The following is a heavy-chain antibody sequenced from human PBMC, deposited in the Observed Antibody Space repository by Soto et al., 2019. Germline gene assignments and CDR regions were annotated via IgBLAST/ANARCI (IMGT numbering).Heavy chain of an antibody. D-gene: IGHD5-12*01. V-gene: IGHV4-30-4*01. CDR3: ARTDIVATIDY. Sequence: SETLSLTCTVSGGSISSGDYYWSWIRQPPGKGLGWIGYIYYSGSTYYNPSLKSRVTISVDASKNQFSLKLSSVTAADTAVYYCARTDIVATIDYWGQGTLVTVSS. CDR2: IYYSGST. CDR1: GGSISSGDYY. J-gene: IGHJ4*02.